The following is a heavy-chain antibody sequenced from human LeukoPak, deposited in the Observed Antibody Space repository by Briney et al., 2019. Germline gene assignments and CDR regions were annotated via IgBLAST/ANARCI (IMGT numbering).Heavy chain of an antibody. V-gene: IGHV3-23*01. J-gene: IGHJ4*02. CDR1: GFTFSRYG. D-gene: IGHD6-19*01. CDR2: ISTSGGST. CDR3: AKAGEGSGWYLGYFEL. Sequence: GGSLRLSCAASGFTFSRYGINWVRQAPGKGLEWVSFISTSGGSTYYADSVKGRFTISRDNSKNTVYLQMNSLRAEDTAVYYCAKAGEGSGWYLGYFELWGQGTLVTVSS.